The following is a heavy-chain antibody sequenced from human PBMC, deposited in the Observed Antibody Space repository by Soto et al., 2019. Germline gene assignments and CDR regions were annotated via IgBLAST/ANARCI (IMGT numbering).Heavy chain of an antibody. D-gene: IGHD1-26*01. CDR1: GGSISSYY. Sequence: QVQLQESGPGLVKPSETLSLTCTVSGGSISSYYWSWIRQPPGKGLEWIGYIYYGGCNNYNPSLRSRVTIPVDSSKNQFSLKLSSVTAADTAVYYCARRYGGNFDYWGQGTLVTVSS. V-gene: IGHV4-59*01. CDR2: IYYGGCN. J-gene: IGHJ4*02. CDR3: ARRYGGNFDY.